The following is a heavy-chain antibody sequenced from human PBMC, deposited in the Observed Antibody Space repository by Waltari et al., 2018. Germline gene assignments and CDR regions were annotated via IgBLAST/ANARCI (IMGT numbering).Heavy chain of an antibody. D-gene: IGHD2-15*01. CDR2: LYYSGST. J-gene: IGHJ6*03. V-gene: IGHV4-31*03. Sequence: QVQLQESGPGLVKPSQTLSLPCTVSGGSISSGGYYWSWIRQHPGKGLEWIGSLYYSGSTYYNPSLKSRVTISVDTSKNQFSLKLSSVTAADTAVYYCARGRWDCSGGSCYSHFRSRYYYYMDVWRKGTTVTVSS. CDR3: ARGRWDCSGGSCYSHFRSRYYYYMDV. CDR1: GGSISSGGYY.